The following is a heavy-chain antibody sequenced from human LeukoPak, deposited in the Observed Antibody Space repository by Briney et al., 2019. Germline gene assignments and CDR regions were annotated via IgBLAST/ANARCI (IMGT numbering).Heavy chain of an antibody. CDR3: ATPYRDYVWGSYRG. CDR1: GYTLTELS. CDR2: FDPEDGET. J-gene: IGHJ4*02. Sequence: ASVKVSCKVSGYTLTELSVHWVRQAPGKGLEWMGGFDPEDGETIYAQKFQGRVTMTEDTSTDTAYMELSSLRSEDTAVYYCATPYRDYVWGSYRGWGQGTLVTVSS. D-gene: IGHD3-16*02. V-gene: IGHV1-24*01.